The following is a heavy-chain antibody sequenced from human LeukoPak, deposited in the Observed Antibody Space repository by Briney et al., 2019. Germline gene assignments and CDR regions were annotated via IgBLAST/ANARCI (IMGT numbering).Heavy chain of an antibody. Sequence: ASVKVSCKASGYTFTSYAMNWVRQAPGQGLEWMGWITTDTGSPRYAQGFTGRFVFSLDTSVTTAYLQITSLEAEDTAMYYCARAARYCSGGSCFSPRTFDIWGQGTMVTVS. J-gene: IGHJ3*02. V-gene: IGHV7-4-1*02. CDR1: GYTFTSYA. CDR3: ARAARYCSGGSCFSPRTFDI. CDR2: ITTDTGSP. D-gene: IGHD2-15*01.